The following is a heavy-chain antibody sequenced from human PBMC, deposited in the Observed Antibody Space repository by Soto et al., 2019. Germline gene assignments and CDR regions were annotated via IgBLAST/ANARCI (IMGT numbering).Heavy chain of an antibody. J-gene: IGHJ4*02. CDR3: ARPPLPGYSIHFNS. CDR2: VYPSDSDV. V-gene: IGHV5-51*01. D-gene: IGHD2-15*01. Sequence: PGESLKISCQGTGYRFSSSWIGWVRQKPGKGLEWLGNVYPSDSDVRYSPSFQGQVTISADRSTGTAFLQWRSLKASDTALYYCARPPLPGYSIHFNSWGQGTLVTVSS. CDR1: GYRFSSSW.